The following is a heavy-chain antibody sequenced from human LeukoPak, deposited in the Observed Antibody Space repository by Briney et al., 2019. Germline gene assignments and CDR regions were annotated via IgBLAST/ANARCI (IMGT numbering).Heavy chain of an antibody. J-gene: IGHJ6*02. CDR1: GYTFTSYA. CDR2: INAGNGNT. Sequence: GASVKVSCKASGYTFTSYAMHWVRQAPGQRLEWMGWINAGNGNTKYSQKFQGRVTITADESTSTAYTELSSLRSEDTAAYYCARNYGSGTLWGMDVWGQGTTVTVSS. D-gene: IGHD3-10*01. CDR3: ARNYGSGTLWGMDV. V-gene: IGHV1-3*01.